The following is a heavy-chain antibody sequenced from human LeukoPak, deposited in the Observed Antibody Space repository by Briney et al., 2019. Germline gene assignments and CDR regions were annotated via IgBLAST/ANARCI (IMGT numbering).Heavy chain of an antibody. V-gene: IGHV3-43*01. CDR2: ISWDGINT. J-gene: IGHJ4*02. CDR1: GFIFDDYT. Sequence: PGGSLRLSCAASGFIFDDYTMHWVRQAPGKGLEWVSVISWDGINTYYADSVKGRFTISRDNNKNSPYLQMNSLRTEDTALYYCAKGEDSALDSGLDSWGQGTLVTVSS. D-gene: IGHD5-18*01. CDR3: AKGEDSALDSGLDS.